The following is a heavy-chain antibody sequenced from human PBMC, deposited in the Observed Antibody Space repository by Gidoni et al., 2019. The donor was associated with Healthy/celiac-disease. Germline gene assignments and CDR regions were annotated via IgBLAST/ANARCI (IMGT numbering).Heavy chain of an antibody. D-gene: IGHD6-6*01. J-gene: IGHJ6*02. CDR1: GGTFSSYA. CDR2: IIPIFGTA. Sequence: QVQLVQSGAEVKKPGSSVKVSCKTSGGTFSSYAISWVRQAPGQGLEWMGGIIPIFGTANYAQKFQGRVTITADKSTSTAYMELSSLRSEDTAVYYCAMAPSIAARARRRYGMDVWGQGTTVTVSS. CDR3: AMAPSIAARARRRYGMDV. V-gene: IGHV1-69*06.